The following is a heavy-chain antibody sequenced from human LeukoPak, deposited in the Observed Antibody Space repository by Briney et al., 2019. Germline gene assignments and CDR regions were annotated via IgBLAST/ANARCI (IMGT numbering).Heavy chain of an antibody. V-gene: IGHV3-23*01. CDR1: GFTFSSYA. CDR2: ISGSGGST. D-gene: IGHD3-22*01. J-gene: IGHJ1*01. CDR3: AKVRTDYYDSSGHAEYFQH. Sequence: GGSLRLSCAASGFTFSSYAMSWVRQAPGKGLEWVSAISGSGGSTYYADPVKGRFTISRDNSKNTLYLQMNSLRAEDTAVYYCAKVRTDYYDSSGHAEYFQHWGQGTLVTVSS.